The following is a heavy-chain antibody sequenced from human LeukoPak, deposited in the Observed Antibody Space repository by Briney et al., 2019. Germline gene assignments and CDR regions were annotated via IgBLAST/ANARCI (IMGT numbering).Heavy chain of an antibody. D-gene: IGHD3-22*01. CDR1: GFTVSNKY. V-gene: IGHV3-53*01. J-gene: IGHJ3*02. CDR2: IYSDGRT. CDR3: ARGLFLSGYLDAFDI. Sequence: GGSLRLSCAASGFTVSNKYMTWVRQAPGKGLEWVSLIYSDGRTYYAASVKGRCTISRDNSKNTLYLQMNSLRVEDTAVYYCARGLFLSGYLDAFDIWGHGTVVTVSS.